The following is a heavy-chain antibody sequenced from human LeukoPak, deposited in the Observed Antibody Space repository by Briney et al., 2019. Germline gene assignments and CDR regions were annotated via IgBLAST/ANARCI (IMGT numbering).Heavy chain of an antibody. CDR3: ARAVGYDILTGYNRGWFFDL. V-gene: IGHV1-8*02. J-gene: IGHJ2*01. Sequence: EASVKVSCKASGYTFTGYYMHWVRQAPGQGLEWMGWINPNSGNTGYAQKFQGRVTMTRNTSISTAYMELSSLRSEDTAVYYCARAVGYDILTGYNRGWFFDLWGRGTLVTVSS. D-gene: IGHD3-9*01. CDR2: INPNSGNT. CDR1: GYTFTGYY.